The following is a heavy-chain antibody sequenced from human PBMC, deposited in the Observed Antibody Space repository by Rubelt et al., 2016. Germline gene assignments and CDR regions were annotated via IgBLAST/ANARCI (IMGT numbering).Heavy chain of an antibody. Sequence: QVQLVQSGAEVKKPGASVKVSCKASGYTFTSYGISWVRQAPGQGLEWMGWISAYNGNTNYAQKLQGRVTMTTETSTSTAYMERRSLRSDDTAVYYWARDLTYNLPAYWGQGTLVTVSS. V-gene: IGHV1-18*01. CDR3: ARDLTYNLPAY. CDR2: ISAYNGNT. D-gene: IGHD5-24*01. J-gene: IGHJ4*02. CDR1: GYTFTSYG.